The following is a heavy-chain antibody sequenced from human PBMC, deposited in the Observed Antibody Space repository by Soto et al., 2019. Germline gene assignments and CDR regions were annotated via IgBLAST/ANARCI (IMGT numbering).Heavy chain of an antibody. CDR3: ARALGAYCGGDCYWNSYYYYYYMDV. V-gene: IGHV1-8*01. CDR1: GYAYTSYD. Sequence: GASVKVSCKDSGYAYTSYDINWVRQATGQGLEWMGWMNTNSGNTGYAQKFQGIVTMTRNTSISTAYMELSSLRSEDTAVYYCARALGAYCGGDCYWNSYYYYYYMDVWGKGTSVTVSS. J-gene: IGHJ6*03. CDR2: MNTNSGNT. D-gene: IGHD2-21*01.